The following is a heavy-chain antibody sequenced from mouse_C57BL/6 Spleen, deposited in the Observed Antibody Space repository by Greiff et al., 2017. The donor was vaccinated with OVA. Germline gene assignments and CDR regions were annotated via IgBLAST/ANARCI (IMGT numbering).Heavy chain of an antibody. Sequence: DVMLVESGGGLVKPGGSLKLSCAASGFTFSDYGMHWVRQAPEKGLEWVAYISSGSSTIYYADTVKGRFTISRDNAKNTLFLQMTSLRSEDTAMYYCARTNWDHYYAMDYWGQGTSVTVSS. D-gene: IGHD4-1*01. CDR1: GFTFSDYG. CDR2: ISSGSSTI. CDR3: ARTNWDHYYAMDY. V-gene: IGHV5-17*01. J-gene: IGHJ4*01.